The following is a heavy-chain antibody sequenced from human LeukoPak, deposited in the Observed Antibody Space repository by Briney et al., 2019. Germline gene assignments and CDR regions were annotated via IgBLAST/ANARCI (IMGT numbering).Heavy chain of an antibody. CDR2: IKQDGSEK. V-gene: IGHV3-7*01. Sequence: GGSLRLSCAASGFTFSSYWMSWVRQAPGKGLEWVANIKQDGSEKYYVDSVKGRFTISRDNAKNSLYLQMNSLRAEDTAVYYCAREGMAPDDAFDIWGQGTMVTVSS. CDR1: GFTFSSYW. J-gene: IGHJ3*02. CDR3: AREGMAPDDAFDI. D-gene: IGHD5-24*01.